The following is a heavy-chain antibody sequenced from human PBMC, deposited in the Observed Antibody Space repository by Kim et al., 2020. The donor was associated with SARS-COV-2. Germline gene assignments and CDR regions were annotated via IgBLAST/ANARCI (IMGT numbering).Heavy chain of an antibody. J-gene: IGHJ6*03. Sequence: GGSLRLSCAASGFTFRSYWMHWVRQAPGKGLVWVSRINGDGSTTNYADSVKGRFTISRDNAKNTLYLQMNSLRAEDTAVYYCASRYYDSSGYYYFY. CDR3: ASRYYDSSGYYYFY. D-gene: IGHD3-22*01. V-gene: IGHV3-74*01. CDR2: INGDGSTT. CDR1: GFTFRSYW.